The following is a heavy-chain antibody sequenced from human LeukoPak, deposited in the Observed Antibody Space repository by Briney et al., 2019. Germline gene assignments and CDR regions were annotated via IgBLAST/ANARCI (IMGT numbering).Heavy chain of an antibody. CDR2: IIPIFGTA. Sequence: ASLKVSCKASRGTFIIYAISCVRQAPGQGLEWMGGIIPIFGTANYAQKFQGRVTITPDESTSTAYMELSSLRSEDTAVYYCARSPLWSLGHNWFDPGGQGTLVTVSS. CDR3: ARSPLWSLGHNWFDP. D-gene: IGHD3-3*01. V-gene: IGHV1-69*13. CDR1: RGTFIIYA. J-gene: IGHJ5*02.